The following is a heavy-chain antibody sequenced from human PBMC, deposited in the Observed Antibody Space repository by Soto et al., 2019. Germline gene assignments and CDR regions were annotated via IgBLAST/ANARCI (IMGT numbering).Heavy chain of an antibody. Sequence: QVQLQESGPGLVKPSQTLSLTCTVSGGSISSGGVYFWSWIRQHPGKGLEWIVYINHYGTTYYNPSLRSRVTISVDTSTNQFSLKLDSVTAADTALYYCARDSYGSNWFDPWGQGALVTVSS. D-gene: IGHD4-17*01. CDR3: ARDSYGSNWFDP. CDR1: GGSISSGGVYF. CDR2: INHYGTT. V-gene: IGHV4-31*03. J-gene: IGHJ5*02.